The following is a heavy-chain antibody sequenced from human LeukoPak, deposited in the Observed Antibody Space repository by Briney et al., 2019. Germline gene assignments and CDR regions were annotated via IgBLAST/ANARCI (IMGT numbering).Heavy chain of an antibody. J-gene: IGHJ3*01. CDR2: INSDGSST. CDR3: AKPRDIDSWAFDV. CDR1: GFTFSSYD. D-gene: IGHD2-15*01. Sequence: GGSLRLSCAASGFTFSSYDMHWVRQAPGKGLVWVSRINSDGSSTSYADSVKGRFTISRDNSKNTLNLQMNSLRTEDTAVFYCAKPRDIDSWAFDVWGQGTMVTVSS. V-gene: IGHV3-74*01.